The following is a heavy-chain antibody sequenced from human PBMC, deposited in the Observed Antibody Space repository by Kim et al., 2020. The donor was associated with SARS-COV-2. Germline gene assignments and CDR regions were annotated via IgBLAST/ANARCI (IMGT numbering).Heavy chain of an antibody. D-gene: IGHD6-13*01. J-gene: IGHJ6*02. CDR3: ARDRLLVQGYYYGMDV. V-gene: IGHV3-11*06. Sequence: GGSLRLSCAASGFTFSDYYMSWIRQAPGKGLEWVSYISSSSYTNYADSVKGRFTISRDNAKNSLYLQMNSLRAEDTAVYYCARDRLLVQGYYYGMDVWGQGTTVTVSS. CDR2: ISSSSYT. CDR1: GFTFSDYY.